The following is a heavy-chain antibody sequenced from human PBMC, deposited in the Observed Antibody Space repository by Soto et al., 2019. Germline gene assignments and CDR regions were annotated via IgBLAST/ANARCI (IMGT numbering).Heavy chain of an antibody. J-gene: IGHJ5*01. CDR2: TNHSGRF. CDR3: STRASDTNGYYRFEP. D-gene: IGHD3-22*01. CDR1: GGSFSGHS. Sequence: PSETLPLTCAVYGGSFSGHSWTCIRQSPGKGLEWIGDTNHSGRFNYSPSLKSRVTISLDTSKNQFSLTLSAVTAADTAMYYCSTRASDTNGYYRFEPWGQGTMVTVTS. V-gene: IGHV4-34*01.